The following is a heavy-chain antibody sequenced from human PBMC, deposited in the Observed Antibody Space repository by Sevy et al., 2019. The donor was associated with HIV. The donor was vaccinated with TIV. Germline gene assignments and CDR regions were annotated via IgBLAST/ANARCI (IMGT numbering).Heavy chain of an antibody. J-gene: IGHJ6*02. CDR3: AKDINRGCDGVNCYPYYYYFYGLDV. V-gene: IGHV3-9*01. Sequence: GGSLRLSCAASGFSFNDHAMHWVRQVPGKGLEWASGVSWNSRTIAYGDSVKGRFPISGDNANHFLYLEMNSLRPEDTAFYYCAKDINRGCDGVNCYPYYYYFYGLDVWGQGTTVTVSS. CDR1: GFSFNDHA. D-gene: IGHD2-21*01. CDR2: VSWNSRTI.